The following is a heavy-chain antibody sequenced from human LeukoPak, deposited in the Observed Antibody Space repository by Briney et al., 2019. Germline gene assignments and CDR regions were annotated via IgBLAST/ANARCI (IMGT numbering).Heavy chain of an antibody. CDR3: ARESSSSWRDAFDV. CDR2: INWSGGRT. CDR1: GFTFDYYG. J-gene: IGHJ3*01. Sequence: PGGSLRLSCAASGFTFDYYGMNWVRHAPGKGLEWVSGINWSGGRTAYADSVKGRFTISRDNAKNSLYLQMNSLTADDTAFYYCARESSSSWRDAFDVWGQGTMVTVS. D-gene: IGHD6-6*01. V-gene: IGHV3-20*04.